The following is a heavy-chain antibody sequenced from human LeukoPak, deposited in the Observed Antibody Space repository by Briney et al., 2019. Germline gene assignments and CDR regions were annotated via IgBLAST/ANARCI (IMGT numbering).Heavy chain of an antibody. D-gene: IGHD3-9*01. CDR2: INQDEGQK. J-gene: IGHJ4*02. V-gene: IGHV3-7*01. CDR1: GFNIRNSW. CDR3: ARDNYDI. Sequence: GGSLRLSCEASGFNIRNSWMCWVRLAPGKGLEYVANINQDEGQKYYVDSVKGRFTISKDTAKNSLNLQTNSLRAEDTGVYYCARDNYDIRGQGTLVTVSS.